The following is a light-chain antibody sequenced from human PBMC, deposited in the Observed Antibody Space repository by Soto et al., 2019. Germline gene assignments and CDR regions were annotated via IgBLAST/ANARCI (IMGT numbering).Light chain of an antibody. V-gene: IGKV1-5*01. J-gene: IGKJ1*01. CDR2: DAS. CDR3: QQYNTYSGT. Sequence: DIQMTQSPSALSASVGDGVSITCRASQSISSWLAWYQQKPGKAPKLLIYDASSLESEVPSRFSGSGSGTEFTLTISSLQPDDFATYYCQQYNTYSGTFGQGTKVDI. CDR1: QSISSW.